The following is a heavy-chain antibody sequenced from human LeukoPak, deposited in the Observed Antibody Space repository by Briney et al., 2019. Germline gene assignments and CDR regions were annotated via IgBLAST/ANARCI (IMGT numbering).Heavy chain of an antibody. Sequence: LAGGSLRLSCAASGFNFDNYAIHWVRQAPGKGLEWISYISSSGSTIYYADSVKGRFTISRDSAKNSLYLQMNSLRAEDTAVYYCARVHYPDHFDWLLYYFDYWGQGTLVTVSS. CDR3: ARVHYPDHFDWLLYYFDY. J-gene: IGHJ4*02. CDR1: GFNFDNYA. V-gene: IGHV3-48*03. D-gene: IGHD3-9*01. CDR2: ISSSGSTI.